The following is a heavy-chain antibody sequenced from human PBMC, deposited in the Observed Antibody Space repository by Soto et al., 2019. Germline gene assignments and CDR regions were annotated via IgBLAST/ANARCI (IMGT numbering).Heavy chain of an antibody. D-gene: IGHD3-3*01. V-gene: IGHV4-59*08. Sequence: SETLSLTCTVSGGSISSYYWSWIRQPPGKGLEWIGYIYYSGSTNYNPSLKSRVTISVDTSKNQFSLKLSSVTAADTAVYYCARLDYDFWSGSFDPWGQGTLVTVSS. J-gene: IGHJ5*02. CDR2: IYYSGST. CDR1: GGSISSYY. CDR3: ARLDYDFWSGSFDP.